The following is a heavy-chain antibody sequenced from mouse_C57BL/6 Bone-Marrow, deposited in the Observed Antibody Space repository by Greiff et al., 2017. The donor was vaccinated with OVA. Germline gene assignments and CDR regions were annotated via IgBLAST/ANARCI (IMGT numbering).Heavy chain of an antibody. D-gene: IGHD1-1*01. Sequence: VQLQQSGPELVKPGASVKISCKASGYSFTGYYMNWVKQSPEKSLEWIGEINPSTGGTTYNQKFKAKATLTVDKSSSTAYMHPKSLTSEDSAVYYCARRYYSSSYPLFAYWGQGTLDTVSA. J-gene: IGHJ3*01. CDR3: ARRYYSSSYPLFAY. CDR1: GYSFTGYY. V-gene: IGHV1-42*01. CDR2: INPSTGGT.